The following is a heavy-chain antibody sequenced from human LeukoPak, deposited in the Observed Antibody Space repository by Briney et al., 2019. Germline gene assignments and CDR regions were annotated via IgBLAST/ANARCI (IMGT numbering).Heavy chain of an antibody. J-gene: IGHJ4*02. V-gene: IGHV3-9*01. D-gene: IGHD6-19*01. Sequence: PGRSLRLSCAASGFTFDDYAMHWVRQAPGKGLEWVSGISWNSGSIGYADSVKGRFTISRDNAKNSLYLQMNSLRAEDTALYYCAKDIGAVAGTEYYFDYRGQGTLVTVSS. CDR3: AKDIGAVAGTEYYFDY. CDR1: GFTFDDYA. CDR2: ISWNSGSI.